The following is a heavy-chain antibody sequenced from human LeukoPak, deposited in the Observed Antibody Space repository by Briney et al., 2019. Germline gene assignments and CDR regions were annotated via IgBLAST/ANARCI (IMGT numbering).Heavy chain of an antibody. CDR3: ARAGSSYVEAAY. CDR2: ISYDGSNK. Sequence: GSLRLSCAASGFTFSSYAMHWVRQAPGKGLEWVAVISYDGSNKYYADSVKGRFTISRDNSKNTLYLQMNSLRAEDTAVYYCARAGSSYVEAAYWGLGTLVTVSS. J-gene: IGHJ4*02. CDR1: GFTFSSYA. V-gene: IGHV3-30-3*01. D-gene: IGHD3-16*01.